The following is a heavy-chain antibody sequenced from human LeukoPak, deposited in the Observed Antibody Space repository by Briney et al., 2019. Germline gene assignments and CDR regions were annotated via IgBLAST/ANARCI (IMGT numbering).Heavy chain of an antibody. D-gene: IGHD1-7*01. J-gene: IGHJ4*02. Sequence: GGSLRLSCAASGFTFSSYWMNWARQAPGKGLEWVAVISKDGSDKYYPGSVRGRFTISRDNSKNTIYLQMDSLRAEDTAIYYCARDYWWNYDYWGQGTLATVSS. CDR2: ISKDGSDK. CDR3: ARDYWWNYDY. CDR1: GFTFSSYW. V-gene: IGHV3-30-3*01.